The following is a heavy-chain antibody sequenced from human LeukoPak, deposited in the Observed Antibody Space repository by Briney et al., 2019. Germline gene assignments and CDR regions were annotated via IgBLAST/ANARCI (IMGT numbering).Heavy chain of an antibody. J-gene: IGHJ6*03. Sequence: GASMKVSCKASGYSFTTFDINWVRQATGQGLEWVGWMNPNSGNTGYSQKFQGRVTITRNTSISTAYMELSSLRSEDTAVYYCARGGGYSYGIMDVWGKGTTVTVSS. CDR3: ARGGGYSYGIMDV. CDR1: GYSFTTFD. CDR2: MNPNSGNT. V-gene: IGHV1-8*03. D-gene: IGHD5-18*01.